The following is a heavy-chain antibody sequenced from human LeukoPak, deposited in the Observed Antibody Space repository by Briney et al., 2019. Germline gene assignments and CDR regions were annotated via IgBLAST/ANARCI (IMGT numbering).Heavy chain of an antibody. D-gene: IGHD5-12*01. CDR2: IKQDGSEE. CDR3: ARAQLGGSWFFDL. CDR1: GFTFSSYW. V-gene: IGHV3-7*03. Sequence: GGSLRLSCAASGFTFSSYWMSWVRQAPGTGLEWVANIKQDGSEEYYVDSVRGRLTISRDNAKNSLYLQMNSLRAEDTAVYYCARAQLGGSWFFDLWGRGTLVTVSS. J-gene: IGHJ2*01.